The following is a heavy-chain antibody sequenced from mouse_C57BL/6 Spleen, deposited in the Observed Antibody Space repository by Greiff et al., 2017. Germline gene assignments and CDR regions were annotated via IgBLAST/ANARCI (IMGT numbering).Heavy chain of an antibody. D-gene: IGHD1-1*01. J-gene: IGHJ2*01. CDR1: GYTFTSYW. V-gene: IGHV1-61*01. CDR3: ARKGYGSSPLDY. Sequence: QVQLQQPGAELVRPGSSVKLSCKASGYTFTSYWMDWVKQRPGQGLEWIGNIYPSDSETHYNQKFKDKATLTVDTSSSTAYMELSSLTSEDSAVYYCARKGYGSSPLDYWGQGTTLTVSS. CDR2: IYPSDSET.